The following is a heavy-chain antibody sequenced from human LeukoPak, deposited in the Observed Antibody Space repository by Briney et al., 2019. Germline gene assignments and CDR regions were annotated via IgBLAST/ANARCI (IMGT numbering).Heavy chain of an antibody. J-gene: IGHJ5*02. D-gene: IGHD1-1*01. V-gene: IGHV4-59*01. CDR2: IYYSGST. CDR1: GGSISSYY. Sequence: SETLSLTCTVSGGSISSYYWSWIRQPPGKGLEWIGYIYYSGSTNYNPSLKSRVTISVDTSKNQFSLKLSSVTAADTAVYYCARELDANWFDPWGQGTLVTVSS. CDR3: ARELDANWFDP.